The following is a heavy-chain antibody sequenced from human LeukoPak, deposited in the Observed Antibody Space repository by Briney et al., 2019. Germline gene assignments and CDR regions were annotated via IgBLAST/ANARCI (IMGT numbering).Heavy chain of an antibody. J-gene: IGHJ4*02. CDR3: ARDQGRWLVRTFDY. V-gene: IGHV4-39*07. Sequence: SETLSLTCTVSGGSIRSNTYYWGWIRQPPGKGLEWIGNIQYSGGTYFNPSLKSRVTISVDTSKNQFSLKVTSVTAADTAVYYCARDQGRWLVRTFDYRGQGTLVTVSS. CDR2: IQYSGGT. D-gene: IGHD6-19*01. CDR1: GGSIRSNTYY.